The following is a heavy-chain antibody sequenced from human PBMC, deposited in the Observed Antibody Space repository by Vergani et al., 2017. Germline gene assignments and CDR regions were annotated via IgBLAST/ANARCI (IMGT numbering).Heavy chain of an antibody. D-gene: IGHD3-22*01. V-gene: IGHV4-61*10. Sequence: QVQLQESGPGLVKPSETLSLTCTVSGGSVSSGSYYWSWIRQPAGKGLEWIGYIYYSGSTNYNPSLKSRVTISVDTSKNQFSLQLNSVTPEDTAVYYCARGLYDSSGYVFGTFDYWGQGTLVTVSS. J-gene: IGHJ4*02. CDR2: IYYSGST. CDR3: ARGLYDSSGYVFGTFDY. CDR1: GGSVSSGSYY.